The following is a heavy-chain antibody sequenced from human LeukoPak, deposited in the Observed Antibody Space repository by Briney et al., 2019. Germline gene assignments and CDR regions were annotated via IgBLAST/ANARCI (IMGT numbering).Heavy chain of an antibody. J-gene: IGHJ4*02. CDR2: INHSGST. Sequence: SETLSLTCAVYGGSFSGYYWSWIRQLPGKGLEWIGEINHSGSTNYNPSLKSRVTISVDTSKNQFSLKLSSVTAADTAVYYCARGPGGWRREPLDYWGQGTLVTVSS. CDR3: ARGPGGWRREPLDY. D-gene: IGHD1-14*01. CDR1: GGSFSGYY. V-gene: IGHV4-34*01.